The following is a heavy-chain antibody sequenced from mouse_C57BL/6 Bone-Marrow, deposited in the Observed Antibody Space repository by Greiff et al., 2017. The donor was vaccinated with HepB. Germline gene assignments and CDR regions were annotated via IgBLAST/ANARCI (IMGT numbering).Heavy chain of an antibody. CDR3: ARGAMITPWFAY. CDR1: GFSLTSYG. CDR2: IWSGGST. J-gene: IGHJ3*01. Sequence: QVQLQQSGPGLVQPSQSLSITCTVSGFSLTSYGVHWVRQSPGKGLEWLGVIWSGGSTDYNAAFISRLSISKDNSKSQVFFKMNSLQADDTAIYYCARGAMITPWFAYWGQGTLVTVSA. V-gene: IGHV2-2*01. D-gene: IGHD2-4*01.